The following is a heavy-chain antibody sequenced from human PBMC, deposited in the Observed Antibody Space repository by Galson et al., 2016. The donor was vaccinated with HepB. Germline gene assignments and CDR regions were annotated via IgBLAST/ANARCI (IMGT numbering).Heavy chain of an antibody. CDR2: FIPVLRIA. D-gene: IGHD2-15*01. CDR3: VRADALGYCSGDKCRGAFDV. CDR1: GGIFSSYS. V-gene: IGHV1-69*02. J-gene: IGHJ3*01. Sequence: SVKVSCKASGGIFSSYSISWVRQAPGKGLEWMGRFIPVLRIANSAQKFKGRVTITADKSKKTAYMELSSLRSEDTAVYYCVRADALGYCSGDKCRGAFDVWGQGTAVTVSA.